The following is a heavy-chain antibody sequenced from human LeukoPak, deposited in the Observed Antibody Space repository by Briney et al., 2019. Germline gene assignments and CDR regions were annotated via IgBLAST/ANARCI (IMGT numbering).Heavy chain of an antibody. V-gene: IGHV3-23*01. J-gene: IGHJ4*02. CDR3: ARDYDFWTIDY. Sequence: GGSLRLSCAASGFTFSSYAMSWVRQAPGNGLEWVSAISGSGGSTYYADSVKGRFTISRDNSKNTLYLQMNSLRAEDTAVYYCARDYDFWTIDYWGQGTLVTVSS. D-gene: IGHD3-3*01. CDR1: GFTFSSYA. CDR2: ISGSGGST.